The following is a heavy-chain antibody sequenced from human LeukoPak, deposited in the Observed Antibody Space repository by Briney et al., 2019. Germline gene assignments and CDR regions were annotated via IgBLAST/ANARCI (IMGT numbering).Heavy chain of an antibody. CDR1: GGSFSGYY. J-gene: IGHJ4*01. V-gene: IGHV4-34*01. CDR2: INHRGST. D-gene: IGHD6-19*01. Sequence: PSETLSLTCAVYGGSFSGYYWSWIRQPPGKGLEWIGEINHRGSTNYNPPLKSRLTISKDKFKNQFSLKLTSVTVADTAVYFCARVKAVAGTLPHLLDYWGQETLVTVSS. CDR3: ARVKAVAGTLPHLLDY.